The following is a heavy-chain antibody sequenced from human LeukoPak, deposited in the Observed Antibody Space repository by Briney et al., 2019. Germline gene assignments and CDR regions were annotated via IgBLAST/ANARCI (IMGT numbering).Heavy chain of an antibody. CDR1: GFTFSNAW. Sequence: GGSLRLSCAASGFTFSNAWMSWVRQAPGKGLEWVGRIKSKTDGGTPDYAAPVKGRFTISRDDSKNTLYLQMNSLKTEDTAVYYCTGVSRSSWYDYWGQRTLVTVSP. CDR2: IKSKTDGGTP. J-gene: IGHJ4*02. D-gene: IGHD6-13*01. V-gene: IGHV3-15*01. CDR3: TGVSRSSWYDY.